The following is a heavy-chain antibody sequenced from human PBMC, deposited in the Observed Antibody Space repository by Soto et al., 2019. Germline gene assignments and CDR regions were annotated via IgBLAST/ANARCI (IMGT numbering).Heavy chain of an antibody. CDR3: ARGSSGYLNLYYYYGMDV. D-gene: IGHD3-22*01. CDR2: IYYSGST. V-gene: IGHV4-31*03. CDR1: GGSISSGGYY. Sequence: PSETLSLTCTVSGGSISSGGYYWSWIRQHPGKGLEWIGYIYYSGSTYYNPSLKSRVTISVDTSKNQFSLELSSVTAADTAVYYCARGSSGYLNLYYYYGMDVWGQGTTVTVSS. J-gene: IGHJ6*02.